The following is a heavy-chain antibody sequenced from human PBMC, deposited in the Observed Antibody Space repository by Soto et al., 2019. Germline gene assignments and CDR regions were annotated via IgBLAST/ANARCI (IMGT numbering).Heavy chain of an antibody. CDR1: GYTFTGYY. CDR2: INPNSGDT. V-gene: IGHV1-2*04. CDR3: ARPRHCSGGSCYEGAFDI. J-gene: IGHJ3*02. Sequence: QVQLVQSGAEVKKPGASVKVSCKASGYTFTGYYMHWVRQAPGQGLEWMGWINPNSGDTNYAQKFQGWVTMTRDTSIGTVYMELSRLTSDDTAVYYCARPRHCSGGSCYEGAFDIWGQGTMVTVSS. D-gene: IGHD2-15*01.